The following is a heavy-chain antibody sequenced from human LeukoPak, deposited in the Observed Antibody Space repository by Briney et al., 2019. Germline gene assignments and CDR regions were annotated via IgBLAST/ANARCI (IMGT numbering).Heavy chain of an antibody. CDR2: IWGSGDTT. J-gene: IGHJ3*01. CDR3: GRDPNGDYVGAFEF. D-gene: IGHD4-17*01. V-gene: IGHV3-23*01. Sequence: GGSMTLACEASGFIFSNYALVWVRQAPGKGREWVSGIWGSGDTTKYADAVKGRFTISRDNSKNTLYLQMNSLGADDTGVYFCGRDPNGDYVGAFEFWGQGTMVTVSS. CDR1: GFIFSNYA.